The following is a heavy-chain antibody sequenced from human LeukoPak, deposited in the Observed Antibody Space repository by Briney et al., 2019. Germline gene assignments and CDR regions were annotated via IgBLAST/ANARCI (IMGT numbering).Heavy chain of an antibody. Sequence: GASVRVSCKASGYTFTSYDINWVRQAPGQGLEWMGWINPNSGGTNYAQKFQGRVTMTRDTSISTAYMELSRLRSDDTAVYYCARGLVADYVWGSYRYQAGAFDIWGQGTMVTVSS. CDR2: INPNSGGT. CDR3: ARGLVADYVWGSYRYQAGAFDI. D-gene: IGHD3-16*02. J-gene: IGHJ3*02. CDR1: GYTFTSYD. V-gene: IGHV1-2*02.